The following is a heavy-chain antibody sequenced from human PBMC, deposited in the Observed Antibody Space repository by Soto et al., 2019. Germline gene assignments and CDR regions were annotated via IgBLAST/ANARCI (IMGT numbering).Heavy chain of an antibody. CDR3: AKDTRQWLTPALDY. Sequence: GGSLRLSCAASGFTFSSYAMSWVRQAPGKGLEWVSAISGSGGSTYYADSVKGRFTISRDNSKNTLYLQMNSLRAEDTAVYYCAKDTRQWLTPALDYWGQGTLVTVSS. V-gene: IGHV3-23*01. J-gene: IGHJ4*02. CDR1: GFTFSSYA. CDR2: ISGSGGST. D-gene: IGHD6-19*01.